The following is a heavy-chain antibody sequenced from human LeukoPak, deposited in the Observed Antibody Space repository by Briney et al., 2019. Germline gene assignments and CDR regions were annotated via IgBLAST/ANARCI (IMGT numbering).Heavy chain of an antibody. CDR3: ASQRATAMGYFDY. CDR1: GGSIGSGTYY. V-gene: IGHV4-31*03. CDR2: IYHSGAT. J-gene: IGHJ4*02. Sequence: SQTLSLTCTVSGGSIGSGTYYWSWIRQHPGKGLEWIGYIYHSGATYYNPSLRNRVTISADMSKNQFSLNLSSVTAADTAVYYCASQRATAMGYFDYWGQGILVTVSS. D-gene: IGHD5-18*01.